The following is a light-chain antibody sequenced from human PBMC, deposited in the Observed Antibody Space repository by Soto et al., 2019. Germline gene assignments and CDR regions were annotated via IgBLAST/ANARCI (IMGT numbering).Light chain of an antibody. J-gene: IGKJ4*01. V-gene: IGKV4-1*01. CDR2: WAS. Sequence: DIVMTQSPDSLTVSLGERATINCKSSQSVFYSSNNKNYLAWYQQKPGQPPKLLIYWASTRESGVPDRFSGSGSGTDFTLTISSLQAEDVAVYYCQQYFSPPFTFGGGTKVEIK. CDR3: QQYFSPPFT. CDR1: QSVFYSSNNKNY.